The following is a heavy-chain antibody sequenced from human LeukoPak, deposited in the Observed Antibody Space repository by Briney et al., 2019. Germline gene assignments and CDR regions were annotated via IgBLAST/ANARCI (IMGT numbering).Heavy chain of an antibody. J-gene: IGHJ6*02. D-gene: IGHD3-3*01. CDR1: GGTFSSYA. CDR3: ARAEVSYYDFWSGYLKYYYGMDV. Sequence: ASVKVSCKASGGTFSSYAISWVRQAPGQGLEWMGIINPSGGSISYAQKFQGRVTMTRDTSTSTVYMELSSLRSEDTAVYYCARAEVSYYDFWSGYLKYYYGMDVWGQGTTVTVPS. CDR2: INPSGGSI. V-gene: IGHV1-46*01.